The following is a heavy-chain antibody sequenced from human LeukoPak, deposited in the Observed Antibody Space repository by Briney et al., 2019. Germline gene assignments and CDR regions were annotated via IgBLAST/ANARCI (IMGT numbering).Heavy chain of an antibody. CDR1: GFTVSSNY. CDR3: AREADSSGYSDAFDI. J-gene: IGHJ3*02. CDR2: IYSGGST. D-gene: IGHD3-22*01. V-gene: IGHV3-53*01. Sequence: GGSLRLSCAASGFTVSSNYMSWVRQAPGKGLEWVSVIYSGGSTYYADSVKGRFTISRDSSKSTLYLQMNSLRAEDTAVYYCAREADSSGYSDAFDIWGQGTMVTVSS.